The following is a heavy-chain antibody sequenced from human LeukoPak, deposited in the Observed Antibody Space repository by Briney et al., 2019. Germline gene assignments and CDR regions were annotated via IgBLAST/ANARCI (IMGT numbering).Heavy chain of an antibody. J-gene: IGHJ5*02. Sequence: GGSLRLSCAASGFTVSSNYMSWVRQAPGKGLEWVSVIYSGGSTYYADSVKGRFTISRDNSKNTLYLQMNSLRAEDTAVYYCARGYSSSWYGKYHNWFDPWGQGTLVTVSS. V-gene: IGHV3-53*01. CDR3: ARGYSSSWYGKYHNWFDP. CDR2: IYSGGST. D-gene: IGHD6-13*01. CDR1: GFTVSSNY.